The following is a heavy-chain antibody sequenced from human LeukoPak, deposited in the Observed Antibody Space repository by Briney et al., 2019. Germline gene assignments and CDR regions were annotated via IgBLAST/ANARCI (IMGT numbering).Heavy chain of an antibody. J-gene: IGHJ6*02. CDR2: IKQDGSEK. V-gene: IGHV3-7*01. D-gene: IGHD2-2*01. CDR1: GFTFSSYW. CDR3: ARCGYCSSTSCFYGMDV. Sequence: PGGSLRLSCAASGFTFSSYWMSWVRQAPGKGLEWVANIKQDGSEKYYVDSVKGRFTISRDNAKNSLYLQMNSLRDEDTAVYYCARCGYCSSTSCFYGMDVWGQGTTVTVSS.